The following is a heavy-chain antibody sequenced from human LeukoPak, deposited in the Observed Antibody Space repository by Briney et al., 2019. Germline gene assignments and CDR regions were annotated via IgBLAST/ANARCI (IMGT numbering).Heavy chain of an antibody. CDR1: GYSIISGYY. V-gene: IGHV4-38-2*01. J-gene: IGHJ6*03. CDR2: IYHSGST. D-gene: IGHD4-11*01. Sequence: TETLSLTCAVPGYSIISGYYWGWIRQPPGKGLEWIWSIYHSGSTYYNPSLKSLVAISVDTSRNQFSLKLSSVTAADTAVYYCARHDYSTYDYYYYFMDVWGKGTTVTVSS. CDR3: ARHDYSTYDYYYYFMDV.